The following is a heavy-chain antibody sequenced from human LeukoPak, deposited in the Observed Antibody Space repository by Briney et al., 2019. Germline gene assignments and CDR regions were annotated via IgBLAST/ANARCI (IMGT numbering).Heavy chain of an antibody. Sequence: SETLSLTCAVYGVSFSGYYWSWIRQPPGKGLEWIGEINHSGSTNYNPSLKSRVTISVDTSKNQFSLKLSSVTAADTAVYYCARGPYGYGYDYWGQGTLVTVSS. D-gene: IGHD5-18*01. V-gene: IGHV4-34*01. CDR3: ARGPYGYGYDY. J-gene: IGHJ4*02. CDR1: GVSFSGYY. CDR2: INHSGST.